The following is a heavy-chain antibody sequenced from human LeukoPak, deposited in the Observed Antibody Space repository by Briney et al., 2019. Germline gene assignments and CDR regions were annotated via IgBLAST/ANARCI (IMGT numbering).Heavy chain of an antibody. D-gene: IGHD3-10*01. Sequence: ASVKVSCTASGYTFSGTGWYLYWLRQAPGQGLECMGWIYPNNGATAYAQKFQGRVAMTRDTSISTAYMELRRLRPDDTAVYYCVRDGPAQMVEFDYWGQGTLVTVSP. CDR2: IYPNNGAT. V-gene: IGHV1-2*02. J-gene: IGHJ4*02. CDR1: GYTFSGTGWY. CDR3: VRDGPAQMVEFDY.